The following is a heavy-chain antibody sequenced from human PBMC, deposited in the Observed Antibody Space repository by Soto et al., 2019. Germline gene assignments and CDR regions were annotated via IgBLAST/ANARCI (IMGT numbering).Heavy chain of an antibody. CDR3: AKQPLIAVAELDY. CDR2: ISYDGSNK. CDR1: GFTFISYG. Sequence: GGSLRLSCAASGFTFISYGMHWVRQAPGKGLEWVAVISYDGSNKYHADSVKGRFTISRDNSKNTLYLQMNSLRAEDTAVYYCAKQPLIAVAELDYWGQGTLVTVSS. J-gene: IGHJ4*02. D-gene: IGHD6-19*01. V-gene: IGHV3-30*18.